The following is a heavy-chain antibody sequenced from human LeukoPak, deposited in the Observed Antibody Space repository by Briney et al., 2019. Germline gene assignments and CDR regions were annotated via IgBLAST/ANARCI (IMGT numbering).Heavy chain of an antibody. CDR2: IYYSGST. J-gene: IGHJ1*01. D-gene: IGHD6-6*01. CDR1: GGSISSYY. Sequence: PSETLSLTCTVSGGSISSYYWSWIRQPPGKGLEWIGYIYYSGSTNYNPSLKSRVTISVDTSKNQFSLKLSSVTAADTAVYYCARDLSSSSTAYFQHWGQGTLVTVSS. CDR3: ARDLSSSSTAYFQH. V-gene: IGHV4-59*01.